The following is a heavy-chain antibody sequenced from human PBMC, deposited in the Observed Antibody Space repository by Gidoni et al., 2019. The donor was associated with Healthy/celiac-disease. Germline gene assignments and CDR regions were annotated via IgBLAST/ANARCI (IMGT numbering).Heavy chain of an antibody. Sequence: EVQLVETGGGLIQPGGSLRLSCAASGFTVSSNYMSWVRQAPGKGLEWVSVIYSGGSTYYADSVKGRFTISRDNSKNTLYLQMNSLRAEDTAVYYCARPGDADYYYYGMDVWGQGTTVTVSS. CDR1: GFTVSSNY. CDR2: IYSGGST. J-gene: IGHJ6*02. CDR3: ARPGDADYYYYGMDV. D-gene: IGHD3-10*01. V-gene: IGHV3-53*02.